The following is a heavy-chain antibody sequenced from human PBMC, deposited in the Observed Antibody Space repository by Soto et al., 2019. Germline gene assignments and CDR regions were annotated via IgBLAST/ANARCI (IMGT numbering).Heavy chain of an antibody. CDR1: GYTFTGYY. V-gene: IGHV1-2*04. CDR3: ARLAAGRDAFDI. J-gene: IGHJ3*02. Sequence: QVQLVQSGAEVKKPGASVKVSCKASGYTFTGYYMHWVRQAPGQGLEWMGWINPNSGGTYYAQKFRGWVTMTGDSSISTAYMELSRLRSDDTAVYYCARLAAGRDAFDIWGQGTLVTVSS. CDR2: INPNSGGT. D-gene: IGHD6-13*01.